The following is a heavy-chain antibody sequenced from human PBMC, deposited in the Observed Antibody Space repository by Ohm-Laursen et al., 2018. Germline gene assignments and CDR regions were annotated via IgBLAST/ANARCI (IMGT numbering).Heavy chain of an antibody. J-gene: IGHJ6*02. CDR1: GYTFTSYD. D-gene: IGHD3-10*01. CDR2: MNPNSGNT. Sequence: ASVKVSCKASGYTFTSYDINWVRQATGQGLEWMGRMNPNSGNTGYAQKFQGRVTMTRNTSISTAYMELSSLRSEDTAVYYCARGHYGNYYYGMDVWGQGTTVTVSS. V-gene: IGHV1-8*01. CDR3: ARGHYGNYYYGMDV.